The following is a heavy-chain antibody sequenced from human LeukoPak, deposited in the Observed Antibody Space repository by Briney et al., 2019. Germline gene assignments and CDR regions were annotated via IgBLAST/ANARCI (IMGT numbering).Heavy chain of an antibody. CDR1: GGSISSYY. D-gene: IGHD5-12*01. CDR3: ASSGYDLYYFDY. J-gene: IGHJ4*02. V-gene: IGHV4-59*01. Sequence: SETLSLTCTVSGGSISSYYWSWIRQPPGKGLEWIGYTYYSGSTNYNPSLKSQVTISVDTSKNQFSLKLSSVTAADTAVYYCASSGYDLYYFDYWGQGTLVTVSS. CDR2: TYYSGST.